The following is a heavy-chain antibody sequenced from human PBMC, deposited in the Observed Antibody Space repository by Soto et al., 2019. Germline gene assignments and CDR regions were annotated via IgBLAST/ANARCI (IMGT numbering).Heavy chain of an antibody. J-gene: IGHJ6*02. D-gene: IGHD1-1*01. CDR1: GGSIISVHW. CDR3: ERGFSMPDTSGKDRFYFYYGLNV. Sequence: PSETLSLTCAVSGGSIISVHWCTWVRQSPGKGLEWVGEIYERVITNYNPSLNGRLSISMHQSKNKFSLKLTSVTSAATTLYFFERGFSMPDTSGKDRFYFYYGLNVCGRETTVTAYS. V-gene: IGHV4-4*02. CDR2: IYERVIT.